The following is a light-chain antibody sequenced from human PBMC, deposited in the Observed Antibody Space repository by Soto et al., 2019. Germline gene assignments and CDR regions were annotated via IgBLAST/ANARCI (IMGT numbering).Light chain of an antibody. CDR2: GAS. Sequence: EIVLTQSPGTLSLSPGERATLSCRASRSVSSSYLAWYQQKPGQAPRLLIYGASSRATGIPDRFSGSGSGTDSTLTISRLEPEDFAVYYCQHYGSSPLTFGGGTKVYIK. V-gene: IGKV3-20*01. CDR3: QHYGSSPLT. CDR1: RSVSSSY. J-gene: IGKJ4*01.